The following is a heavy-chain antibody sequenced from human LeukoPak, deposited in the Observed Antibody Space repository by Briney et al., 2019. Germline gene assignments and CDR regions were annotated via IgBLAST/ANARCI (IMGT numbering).Heavy chain of an antibody. Sequence: PGRSLRLSCAASGFTFSSYGMHWVRQAPGRGLEWVAGIWYDGTNEDYADSVRGRFTVSRDNSKNTLYLQMNSLRVEDTTVYYCARGNCGGDCYSGYGGQGTLVT. V-gene: IGHV3-33*01. J-gene: IGHJ4*02. CDR3: ARGNCGGDCYSGY. CDR2: IWYDGTNE. D-gene: IGHD2-21*02. CDR1: GFTFSSYG.